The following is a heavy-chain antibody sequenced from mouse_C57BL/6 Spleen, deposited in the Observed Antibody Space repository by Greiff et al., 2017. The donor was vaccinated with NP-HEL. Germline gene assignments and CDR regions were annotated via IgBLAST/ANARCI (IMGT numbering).Heavy chain of an antibody. J-gene: IGHJ4*01. CDR1: GFNIKDYY. CDR3: ASGNYVGAMDY. V-gene: IGHV14-2*01. Sequence: EVKLVESGAELVKPGASVKLSCTASGFNIKDYYMHWVKQRTEQGLEWIGRIDPEDGETKYAPKFQGKATITADTSSNTAYLQLSSLTSEDTAVYYWASGNYVGAMDYWGQGTSVTVSS. D-gene: IGHD2-1*01. CDR2: IDPEDGET.